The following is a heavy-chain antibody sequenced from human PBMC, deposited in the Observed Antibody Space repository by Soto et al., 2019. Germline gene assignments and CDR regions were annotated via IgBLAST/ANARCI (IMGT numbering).Heavy chain of an antibody. V-gene: IGHV1-46*03. J-gene: IGHJ4*02. Sequence: ASVKVSCKASGYTFTSYYMHWVRQAPGQGLEWMGIINPSGGGTSYAQKFQGRVTMTRDTSTSTVYMELSSLRSEDTAVYYCARVEAVAGTTIYYFDYWGQGTLVTVSS. D-gene: IGHD6-19*01. CDR1: GYTFTSYY. CDR2: INPSGGGT. CDR3: ARVEAVAGTTIYYFDY.